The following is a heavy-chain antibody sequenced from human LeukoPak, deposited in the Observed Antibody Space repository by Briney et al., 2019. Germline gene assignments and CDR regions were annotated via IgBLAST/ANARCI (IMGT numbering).Heavy chain of an antibody. Sequence: GASVKVSCKASGYTFTSYWIGWVRQMPGKGLEWMGIIYPGDSDTRYSPSFQGQVTISADKSISTAYLQWSSLKASDTAMYYCASNSYGYDNWFDPWGQGTLVTVSS. CDR2: IYPGDSDT. J-gene: IGHJ5*02. CDR3: ASNSYGYDNWFDP. D-gene: IGHD5-18*01. CDR1: GYTFTSYW. V-gene: IGHV5-51*01.